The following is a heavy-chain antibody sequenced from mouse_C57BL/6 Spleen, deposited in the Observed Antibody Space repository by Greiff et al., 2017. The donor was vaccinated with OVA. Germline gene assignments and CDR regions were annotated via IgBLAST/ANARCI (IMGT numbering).Heavy chain of an antibody. CDR1: GYTFTDYY. V-gene: IGHV1-26*01. Sequence: EVQLQQSGPELVKPGASVKISCKASGYTFTDYYMNWVKQSHGKSLEWIGDINPNNGGTSYNQKFKGKATLTVDKSSSTAYMELRSLTSEDSAVYYCARRDLGYYGSSPGFAYWGQGTLVTVSA. J-gene: IGHJ3*01. CDR2: INPNNGGT. D-gene: IGHD1-1*01. CDR3: ARRDLGYYGSSPGFAY.